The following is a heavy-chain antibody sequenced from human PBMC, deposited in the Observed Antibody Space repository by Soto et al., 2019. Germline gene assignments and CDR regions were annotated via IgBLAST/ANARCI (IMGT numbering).Heavy chain of an antibody. CDR3: ARDEYYDSNNWFDH. CDR1: GGAITAYY. CDR2: VYSTGST. V-gene: IGHV4-4*07. J-gene: IGHJ5*02. D-gene: IGHD3-22*01. Sequence: TLSLTCTVSGGAITAYYWSWIRQPVGEGLQWIGRVYSTGSTNYNPSLRSRVTMSVDTSQNQFFLRLSSVTAADTAVYYCARDEYYDSNNWFDHWGQGILVTVSS.